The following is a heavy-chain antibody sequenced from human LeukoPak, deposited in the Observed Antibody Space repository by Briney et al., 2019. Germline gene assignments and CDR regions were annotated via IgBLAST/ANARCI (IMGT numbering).Heavy chain of an antibody. Sequence: SETLSLTCTVSGGSISSYYWSWIRQPSGKGLEWIGYIYYSGSTNYKSSLKSRVTISVDTSKNQFSLKLSSVTAADTAVYYCARTTEGGYSYGYFYYYYMDVWGKGTTVTISS. D-gene: IGHD5-18*01. CDR2: IYYSGST. CDR3: ARTTEGGYSYGYFYYYYMDV. CDR1: GGSISSYY. J-gene: IGHJ6*03. V-gene: IGHV4-59*01.